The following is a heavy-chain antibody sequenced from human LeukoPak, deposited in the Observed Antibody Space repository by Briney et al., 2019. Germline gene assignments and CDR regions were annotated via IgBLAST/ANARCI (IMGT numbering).Heavy chain of an antibody. Sequence: GGSLRLSCAASGFTFSSYGMSWVRQAPGKGLEWVSAISGSGGSTYYADSVKGWFTISRDNAKNSLYLQMNSLRAEDTAVYYRAREGMWIQLWLRTNAFDIWGQGTMVTVSS. V-gene: IGHV3-23*01. CDR2: ISGSGGST. CDR3: AREGMWIQLWLRTNAFDI. CDR1: GFTFSSYG. D-gene: IGHD5-18*01. J-gene: IGHJ3*02.